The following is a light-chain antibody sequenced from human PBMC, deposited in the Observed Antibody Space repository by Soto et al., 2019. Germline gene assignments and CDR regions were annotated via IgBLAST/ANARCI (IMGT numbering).Light chain of an antibody. Sequence: QSVLTQPPSASGSPGQSVTISCTGTSSDVGGYNYVSWYQHHPGKAPKLMIYEVSKRPSGVPDRFSGSKSGNTASLTVSGIQAEDEADYYCSSYAGSPYYVFGTGTKVTVL. V-gene: IGLV2-8*01. CDR3: SSYAGSPYYV. J-gene: IGLJ1*01. CDR2: EVS. CDR1: SSDVGGYNY.